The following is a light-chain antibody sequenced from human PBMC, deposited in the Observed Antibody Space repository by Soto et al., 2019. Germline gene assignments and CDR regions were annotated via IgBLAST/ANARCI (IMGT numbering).Light chain of an antibody. CDR1: QNINTW. V-gene: IGKV1-5*03. J-gene: IGKJ3*01. CDR2: RAS. CDR3: QHYRTYSAT. Sequence: DIHMTQSPSTLSASVGDRVTITCRASQNINTWLAWYQQKPGKAPKLLIYRASSLESGVPSRFSGSGSGTEFTLRISIQQPDDFSTYCSQHYRTYSATFGPGTKVDIK.